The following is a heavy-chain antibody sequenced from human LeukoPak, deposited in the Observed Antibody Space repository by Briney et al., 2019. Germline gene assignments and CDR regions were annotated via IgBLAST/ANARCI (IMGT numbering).Heavy chain of an antibody. CDR2: IYTSGST. D-gene: IGHD1-26*01. V-gene: IGHV4-4*07. J-gene: IGHJ4*02. Sequence: SETLSLTCTVSGGSISSYYWSWIRQPAGKGLERIGRIYTSGSTNYNPSLKSRVTMSVDTSKNQFSLKLSSVTAADTAVYYCARMESAGGRELYWGQGTLVTVSS. CDR1: GGSISSYY. CDR3: ARMESAGGRELY.